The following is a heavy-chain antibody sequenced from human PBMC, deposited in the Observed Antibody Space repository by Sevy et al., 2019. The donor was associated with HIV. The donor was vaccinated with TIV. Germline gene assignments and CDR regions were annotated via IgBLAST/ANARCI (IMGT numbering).Heavy chain of an antibody. CDR2: IFSSGST. CDR3: VSLFLSYRSGWSYFDY. J-gene: IGHJ4*02. V-gene: IGHV3-66*02. Sequence: GGSLRLSCAISGFTVNDKYIIWVRQAPGKGLEWVSVIFSSGSTYYADSAKGRLTITRDNSKNTVEFQMNSVRAEDTAVYYCVSLFLSYRSGWSYFDYWGQGTLVTVSS. CDR1: GFTVNDKY. D-gene: IGHD6-19*01.